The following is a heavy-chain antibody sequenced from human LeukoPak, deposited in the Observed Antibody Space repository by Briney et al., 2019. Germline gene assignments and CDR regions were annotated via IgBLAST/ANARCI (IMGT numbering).Heavy chain of an antibody. CDR2: IIPILGIA. V-gene: IGHV1-69*04. CDR3: ARGPVVVAAMELRSDWFDP. D-gene: IGHD2-15*01. J-gene: IGHJ5*02. Sequence: SVKVSCKASGGTFSSYAISWVRQAPGQGHEWMGRIIPILGIANYAQKFQGRVTITADKSTSTAYMELSSLRSEDTAVYYCARGPVVVAAMELRSDWFDPWGQGTLVTVSS. CDR1: GGTFSSYA.